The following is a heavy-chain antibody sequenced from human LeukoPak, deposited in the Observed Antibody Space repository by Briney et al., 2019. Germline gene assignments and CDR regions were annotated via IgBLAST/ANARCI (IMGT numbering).Heavy chain of an antibody. CDR2: ISYDGGKK. V-gene: IGHV3-30*03. CDR3: ARGPEFGL. J-gene: IGHJ3*01. CDR1: GFTFSIYG. Sequence: PGGSLRLSCAASGFTFSIYGMHGVRQAPGEGLEWVAVISYDGGKKYYADSVKGRFTISRDNSKNTLYQQMNSLRAEDTAVYYCARGPEFGLWGQGTMVTVSS.